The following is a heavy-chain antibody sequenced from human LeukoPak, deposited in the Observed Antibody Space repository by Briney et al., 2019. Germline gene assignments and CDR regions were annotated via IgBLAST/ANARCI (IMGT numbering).Heavy chain of an antibody. J-gene: IGHJ6*03. V-gene: IGHV1-18*01. Sequence: ASVKVSCKASGYTFTSYGISWLRQAPGQGLEWMGWISAYNGNTNYAQKLQGRVTMTTDTSTSTAYMELRSLRSDDTAVYYCARQAVAGTTGYYYYYMDVWGKGTTVTVSS. D-gene: IGHD6-19*01. CDR3: ARQAVAGTTGYYYYYMDV. CDR1: GYTFTSYG. CDR2: ISAYNGNT.